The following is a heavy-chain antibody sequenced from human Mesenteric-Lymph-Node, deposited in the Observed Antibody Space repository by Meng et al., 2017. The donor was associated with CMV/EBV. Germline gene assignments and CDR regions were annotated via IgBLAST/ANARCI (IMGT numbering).Heavy chain of an antibody. Sequence: SETLSLTCTVSGGSISSYYWGWIRQPPGKGLEWIGYIYYSGSTNYNPSLKSRVTISVDTSKNRFSLKLSSVTVADTAVYYCARAVPLLGYCSGGSCYPGLYFDYWGQGTLVTVSS. CDR1: GGSISSYY. V-gene: IGHV4-59*01. J-gene: IGHJ4*02. CDR3: ARAVPLLGYCSGGSCYPGLYFDY. D-gene: IGHD2-15*01. CDR2: IYYSGST.